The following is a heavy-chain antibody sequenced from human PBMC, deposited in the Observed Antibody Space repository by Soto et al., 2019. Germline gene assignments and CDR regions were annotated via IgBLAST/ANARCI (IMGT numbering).Heavy chain of an antibody. Sequence: QVHLQESGPGLVKPSQTLSLTCTVSGGSISSGGYFWSWIRQHPGKGLEWLGYIYHSWSTYYNPSIKSRAYISVDTSKNHFSLKLTSVTAADTAVYYCASGAVAGFDDWGQGILVTVSS. V-gene: IGHV4-31*03. CDR3: ASGAVAGFDD. J-gene: IGHJ4*02. D-gene: IGHD6-19*01. CDR1: GGSISSGGYF. CDR2: IYHSWST.